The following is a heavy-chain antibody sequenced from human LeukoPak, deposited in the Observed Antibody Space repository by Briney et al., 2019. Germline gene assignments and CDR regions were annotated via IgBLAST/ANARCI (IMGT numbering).Heavy chain of an antibody. Sequence: GGSLRLSCAASGFTFSNAWMSWVRQAPGKGLEWVGRIISKTDGGTTDYAAPVKGRFTISRDDSKNTLYLQMNSLKTEDTAVYYCTTEGYVYWGQGTLVTVSS. J-gene: IGHJ4*02. D-gene: IGHD5-12*01. CDR1: GFTFSNAW. V-gene: IGHV3-15*01. CDR3: TTEGYVY. CDR2: IISKTDGGTT.